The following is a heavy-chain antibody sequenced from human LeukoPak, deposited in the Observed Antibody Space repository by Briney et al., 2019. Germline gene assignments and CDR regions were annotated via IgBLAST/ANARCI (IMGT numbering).Heavy chain of an antibody. J-gene: IGHJ6*03. V-gene: IGHV3-7*01. CDR2: IKQDGSEK. CDR3: ARDPGGDSSGWYVPHYYYYYYMDV. Sequence: PGGSLRLSCAASGFTFSSYWMSWVRQAPGKGLEWVANIKQDGSEKYYVDSVKGRFTISRDNAKNSLYLQMNSLRAEDTAVYYCARDPGGDSSGWYVPHYYYYYYMDVWGKGTTVTVSS. CDR1: GFTFSSYW. D-gene: IGHD6-19*01.